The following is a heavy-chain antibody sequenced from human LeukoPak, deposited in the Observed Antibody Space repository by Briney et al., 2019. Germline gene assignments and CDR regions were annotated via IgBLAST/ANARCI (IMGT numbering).Heavy chain of an antibody. CDR1: GYTFTGYY. CDR3: ASSYCTNGVCAHYYYYMDV. CDR2: INPNSGGT. V-gene: IGHV1-2*02. D-gene: IGHD2-8*01. Sequence: GASVKVSCKASGYTFTGYYMHWVRQAPGQGLEWMGWINPNSGGTNYAQKFQGRVTMTRDTSISTAHMELSRLRSDDTAVYYCASSYCTNGVCAHYYYYMDVWGKGATVTVSS. J-gene: IGHJ6*03.